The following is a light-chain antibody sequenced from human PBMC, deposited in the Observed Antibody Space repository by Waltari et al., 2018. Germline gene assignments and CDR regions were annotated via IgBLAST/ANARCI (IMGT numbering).Light chain of an antibody. CDR3: MQALQTPLT. V-gene: IGKV2-28*01. Sequence: EIVLTQSPLSLPVTPGEPASISCRYSQSLLYSNGYNYLDWYLQKPGQSPQLLIYLGSNRASGVPDRFSGSGSGTDFTLKITRVEAEDVGVYYCMQALQTPLTFGGGTKVEIK. CDR1: QSLLYSNGYNY. J-gene: IGKJ4*01. CDR2: LGS.